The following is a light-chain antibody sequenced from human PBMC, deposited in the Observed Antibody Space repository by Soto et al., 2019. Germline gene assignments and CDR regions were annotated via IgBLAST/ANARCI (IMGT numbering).Light chain of an antibody. J-gene: IGKJ2*01. V-gene: IGKV1-12*01. CDR1: QDIDKW. Sequence: DIQMTQSPSSLSAPVGDRVSISCRASQDIDKWLAWFQQKPGKAPKLLISAASTLQNGVSSRLSGSGSGTDFTLTIQSLQPDDIGTYYCQQASSFPHTFGQGTKLEIK. CDR3: QQASSFPHT. CDR2: AAS.